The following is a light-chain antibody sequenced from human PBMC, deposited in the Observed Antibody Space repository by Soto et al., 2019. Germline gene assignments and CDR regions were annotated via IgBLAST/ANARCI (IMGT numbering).Light chain of an antibody. CDR2: DAS. Sequence: EIVLTQSPGTLSLSPGERATLSCRASQGISSASLAWYQQKPGQAPRLLIYDASNRATGIPDRFSGSGSGTDFTLTISRLEPEDFAVYDCQQRGVSPPTLTFGQGTKGGIK. CDR1: QGISSAS. V-gene: IGKV3-20*01. J-gene: IGKJ1*01. CDR3: QQRGVSPPTLT.